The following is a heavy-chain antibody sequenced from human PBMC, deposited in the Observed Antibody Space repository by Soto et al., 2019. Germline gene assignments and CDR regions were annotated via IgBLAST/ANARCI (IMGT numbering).Heavy chain of an antibody. V-gene: IGHV3-21*01. CDR2: ISSSGSYI. J-gene: IGHJ6*03. D-gene: IGHD3-10*01. CDR3: ARVGITRFRGIINYMDV. CDR1: GFTFGSHA. Sequence: EVQLVESGGTLVKPGGSLRLTCAASGFTFGSHAMTWVRQAPGKGLEWVSFISSSGSYIYYSDSMKGRFTISRDNATNSLYLQLHSLRAEDTAVYYCARVGITRFRGIINYMDVWGKGNMVTGSS.